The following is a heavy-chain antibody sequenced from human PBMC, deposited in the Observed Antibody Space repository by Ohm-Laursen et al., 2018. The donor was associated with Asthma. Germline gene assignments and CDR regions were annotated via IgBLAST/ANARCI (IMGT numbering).Heavy chain of an antibody. CDR1: GGSISSYY. V-gene: IGHV4-59*01. CDR3: ARVSCDRVRSGMDV. J-gene: IGHJ6*02. D-gene: IGHD3-22*01. Sequence: SETLSLTCTVSGGSISSYYWSWIRQPPGKGLEWIGYIYYSGSTNYNPSLKSRVTISVDTSKNQFSLKLSSVTAADTAVYYCARVSCDRVRSGMDVWGQGTTVTVSS. CDR2: IYYSGST.